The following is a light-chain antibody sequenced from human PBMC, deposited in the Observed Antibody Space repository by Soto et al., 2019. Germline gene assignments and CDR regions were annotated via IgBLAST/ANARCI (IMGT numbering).Light chain of an antibody. CDR3: SSYTTSSTYF. J-gene: IGLJ1*01. Sequence: QSVLTQPPSVSGSPGQSVAISCTGTSSDVGSSNGVSWYQQPPGTSPKLMIYDVSNRPSGVPDRFSGSKSGNTASLTISWLQAEDEADYYCSSYTTSSTYFFGTGTKLTVL. CDR2: DVS. V-gene: IGLV2-18*02. CDR1: SSDVGSSNG.